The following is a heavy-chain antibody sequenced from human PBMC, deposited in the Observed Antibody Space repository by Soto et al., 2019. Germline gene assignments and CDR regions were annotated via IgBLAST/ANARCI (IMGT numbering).Heavy chain of an antibody. D-gene: IGHD3-10*01. CDR2: ISSSGSTI. J-gene: IGHJ4*02. Sequence: PGGSLRLSCAASGFTFSDYYMTWIRQAPGKGLEWVSYISSSGSTIYYADSVKGRFTISRDNAKNSLYLQMSSLRAEDTAVYYCARDFTSGTYYTDYWGQGTLVTVSS. CDR3: ARDFTSGTYYTDY. CDR1: GFTFSDYY. V-gene: IGHV3-11*01.